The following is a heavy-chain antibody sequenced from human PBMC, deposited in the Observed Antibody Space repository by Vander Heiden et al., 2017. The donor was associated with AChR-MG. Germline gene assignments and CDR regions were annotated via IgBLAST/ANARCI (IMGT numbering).Heavy chain of an antibody. CDR2: IWYDGSNK. CDR3: ARGSLSAYYFDY. V-gene: IGHV3-33*01. CDR1: GFTFSSYG. D-gene: IGHD1-26*01. Sequence: QVQLVESGGGVVQPGRSLRLSCAASGFTFSSYGMHWVRQAPGKGLEWVAVIWYDGSNKFYGDSVKGRFTISRDNSKNTLYLQMNSLRAEDTAVYYCARGSLSAYYFDYWGQGILVTVSS. J-gene: IGHJ4*02.